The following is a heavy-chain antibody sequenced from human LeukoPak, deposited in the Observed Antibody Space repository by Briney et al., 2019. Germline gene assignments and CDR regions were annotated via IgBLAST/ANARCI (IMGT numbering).Heavy chain of an antibody. V-gene: IGHV3-53*01. CDR3: AREAPRSYAEIDY. CDR2: IYSDGVT. D-gene: IGHD4-17*01. Sequence: SGGSLRLSCAASGFIVNSYAMSWVRQAPGKGLAWVSLIYSDGVTQYADSVKGRFTISRDNSKNTLYLQMNSLRAEDTAVYYCAREAPRSYAEIDYWGQGTLVTVSS. CDR1: GFIVNSYA. J-gene: IGHJ4*02.